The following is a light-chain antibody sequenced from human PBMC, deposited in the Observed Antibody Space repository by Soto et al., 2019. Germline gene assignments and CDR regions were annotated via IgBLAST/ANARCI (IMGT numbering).Light chain of an antibody. J-gene: IGLJ1*01. Sequence: QSVLTQPPSVSGAPGQRVTISCTGSNSNIGAGYDVHWYQHLPGTAPNLLIYDNTNRPSGVPDRFSGSKSGTSASLAITGLQAEDEADYYCQSYDSSLRDYVFGTGTKLTVL. V-gene: IGLV1-40*01. CDR1: NSNIGAGYD. CDR3: QSYDSSLRDYV. CDR2: DNT.